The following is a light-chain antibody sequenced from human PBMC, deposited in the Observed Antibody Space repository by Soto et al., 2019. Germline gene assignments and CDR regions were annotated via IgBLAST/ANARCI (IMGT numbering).Light chain of an antibody. CDR1: SSDVGGYKY. Sequence: QSALTQPPSASGSPGQSVTISCTGTSSDVGGYKYVSWYQQHPGKAPKLIIYEVSNLPSGVPDRFSGSKSGNTASLTVSGLQTEDEDDYYCSSYAGSNNFVVFGGGTKLTVL. V-gene: IGLV2-8*01. J-gene: IGLJ2*01. CDR3: SSYAGSNNFVV. CDR2: EVS.